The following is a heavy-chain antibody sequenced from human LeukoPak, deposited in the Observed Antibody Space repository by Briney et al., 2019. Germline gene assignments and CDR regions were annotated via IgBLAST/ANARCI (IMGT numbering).Heavy chain of an antibody. J-gene: IGHJ6*02. CDR1: GGSISTYY. V-gene: IGHV4-59*01. D-gene: IGHD2-2*01. CDR3: ARAQLSLVVDFGMDV. Sequence: PSETLSLTCTVSGGSISTYYWTWIRQPPGKGLEWIGYISYSGSTNYNPSLKSRVTFSVDTSKSQFSLKLSSVTAADSAVYYCARAQLSLVVDFGMDVWGQGTTVTASS. CDR2: ISYSGST.